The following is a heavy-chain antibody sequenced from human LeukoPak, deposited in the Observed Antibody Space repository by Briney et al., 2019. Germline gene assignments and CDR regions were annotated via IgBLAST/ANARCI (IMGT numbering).Heavy chain of an antibody. CDR2: IKSKTDGGTT. Sequence: PGGSLRLSCAASGFTFSNAWMSWVRQAPGQGLEWVCRIKSKTDGGTTDYAAHVKGRFTISRDDSKNTLYLQMNSLLTEDTAVYYCTTGGISVAGRGRNWFDPWGQGTLVTVSS. D-gene: IGHD6-19*01. V-gene: IGHV3-15*01. CDR1: GFTFSNAW. J-gene: IGHJ5*02. CDR3: TTGGISVAGRGRNWFDP.